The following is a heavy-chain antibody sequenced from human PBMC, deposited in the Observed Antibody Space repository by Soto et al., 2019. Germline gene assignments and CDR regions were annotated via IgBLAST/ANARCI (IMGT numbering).Heavy chain of an antibody. CDR3: ARGTMVARQPLDS. D-gene: IGHD1-1*01. Sequence: QVQLVESGGGVVQPGKSLRLSCAASGFTFSSYAMHWARQAPGKGLEWVTVISIRGGDEYYAESVRGRFTISRDDSKNMLYLQMKSRRVEDRAVYSGARGTMVARQPLDSGGRGTLVPFPS. CDR1: GFTFSSYA. CDR2: ISIRGGDE. J-gene: IGHJ4*02. V-gene: IGHV3-30*03.